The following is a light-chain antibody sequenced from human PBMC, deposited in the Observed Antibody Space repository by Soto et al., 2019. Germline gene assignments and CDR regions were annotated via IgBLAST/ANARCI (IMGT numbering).Light chain of an antibody. CDR2: KAS. J-gene: IGKJ2*01. Sequence: DIQMTQSPSTLYASVGDRVTITCRASQSISSWLAWYQQKPGKAPKLLIYKASSLESGVPSRFSGSGSGTELALPSSRLQPDDFATYYCQQYNSYSLFGQGTKLEIK. V-gene: IGKV1-5*03. CDR3: QQYNSYSL. CDR1: QSISSW.